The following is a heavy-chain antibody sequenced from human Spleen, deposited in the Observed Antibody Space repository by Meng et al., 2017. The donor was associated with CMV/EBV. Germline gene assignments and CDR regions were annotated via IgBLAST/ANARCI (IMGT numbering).Heavy chain of an antibody. CDR2: ISYMGST. CDR3: ARDILERNAFDM. D-gene: IGHD1-1*01. V-gene: IGHV4-61*01. J-gene: IGHJ3*02. Sequence: SETLSLTCTVYGGSFSSGSYYWTWLRQPRGKGLEWNGYISYMGSTNYNRPLKSRVAISVDTSKNQFSLKQSSVTAADTAIFCCARDILERNAFDMLGQGTMVTVSS. CDR1: GGSFSSGSYY.